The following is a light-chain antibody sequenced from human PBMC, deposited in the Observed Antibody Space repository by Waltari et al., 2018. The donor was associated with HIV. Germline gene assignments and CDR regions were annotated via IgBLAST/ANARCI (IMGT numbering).Light chain of an antibody. Sequence: AIRMTQSPSSFSASTGDRVTITCRASQGISSYLAWYQQKPGKAPKLLIYAASTLQSGVPSRFSGSGSGTDFTLTISCLQSEDFATYSCLQYNSHPWTFGQGTKVEIK. CDR3: LQYNSHPWT. CDR2: AAS. CDR1: QGISSY. V-gene: IGKV1-8*01. J-gene: IGKJ1*01.